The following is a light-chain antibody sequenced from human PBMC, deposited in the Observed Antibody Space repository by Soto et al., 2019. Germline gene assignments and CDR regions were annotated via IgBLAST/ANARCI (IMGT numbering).Light chain of an antibody. J-gene: IGKJ2*01. Sequence: EIVLTQSPGTLSLSPGERATLSCRASQSVNNNYLAWYQQKPGQAPRLLIDGASSRATGIPDRFSGSGSGTDFTLTISRLEPEDCAVYYCQQYGSSPCTFGQGTKLEIK. CDR2: GAS. CDR1: QSVNNNY. V-gene: IGKV3-20*01. CDR3: QQYGSSPCT.